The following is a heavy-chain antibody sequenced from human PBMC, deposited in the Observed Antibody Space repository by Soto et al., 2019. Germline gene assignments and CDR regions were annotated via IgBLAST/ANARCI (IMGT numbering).Heavy chain of an antibody. V-gene: IGHV3-7*03. Sequence: PGGSVRLSGVVSGFTVRNCRRTCVRQAPGKGLEWVANIGQDGTEKYYADSVRGRFTISRDNAKNSLYLQLKNLSTEDTAVYYCAGGDKADYWGQGTLVTVSS. CDR1: GFTVRNCR. CDR2: IGQDGTEK. CDR3: AGGDKADY. J-gene: IGHJ4*02. D-gene: IGHD2-21*01.